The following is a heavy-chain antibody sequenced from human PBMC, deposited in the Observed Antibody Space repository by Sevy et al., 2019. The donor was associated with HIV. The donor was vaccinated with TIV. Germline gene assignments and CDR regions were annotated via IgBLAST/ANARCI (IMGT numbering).Heavy chain of an antibody. CDR1: GFTVNSNY. J-gene: IGHJ3*02. V-gene: IGHV3-53*01. CDR3: AGLSMYYYDSDGYYTTGNAFDI. CDR2: IYTGENT. Sequence: GGSLRLSCAATGFTVNSNYMSWVRQAPGKGLEWVSIIYTGENTYYRDSVKGRFTISRDNSKNTSYLQMNSLRPEDTAVYYCAGLSMYYYDSDGYYTTGNAFDIWGQGTMVTVSS. D-gene: IGHD3-22*01.